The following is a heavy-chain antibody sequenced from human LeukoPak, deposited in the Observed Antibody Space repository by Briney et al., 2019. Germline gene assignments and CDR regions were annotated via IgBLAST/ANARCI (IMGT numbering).Heavy chain of an antibody. D-gene: IGHD3-10*01. CDR2: IGTLGDT. J-gene: IGHJ4*02. V-gene: IGHV3-13*01. CDR3: TRGVGVDLARGIMDSFDY. Sequence: PGGSLRLSCAASGFTLSDYDMHWVRQTTGRGLEWVSGIGTLGDTHYPESVEGRFTISREDAKNSLYLQMNSLRHGDTAVYYCTRGVGVDLARGIMDSFDYWGQGSPVTVS. CDR1: GFTLSDYD.